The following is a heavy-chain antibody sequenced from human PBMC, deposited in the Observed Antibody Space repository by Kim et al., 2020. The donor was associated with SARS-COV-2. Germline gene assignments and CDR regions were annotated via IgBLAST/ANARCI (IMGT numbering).Heavy chain of an antibody. Sequence: ASVKVSCKASGYTFTSYAMHWVRQAPGQRLEWMGWINAGNGNTKYSQKFQGRVTITRDTSASTAYMELSSLRSEDTAVYYCARERSITGYDFWSGYHSWGQGTLVTVSS. D-gene: IGHD3-3*01. J-gene: IGHJ4*02. CDR3: ARERSITGYDFWSGYHS. CDR2: INAGNGNT. V-gene: IGHV1-3*01. CDR1: GYTFTSYA.